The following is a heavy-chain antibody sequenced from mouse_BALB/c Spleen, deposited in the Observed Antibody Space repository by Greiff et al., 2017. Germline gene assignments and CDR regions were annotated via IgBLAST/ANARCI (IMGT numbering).Heavy chain of an antibody. CDR3: ARSIYDYGSSLYYYAMDY. Sequence: EVKLVESGAELVRPGALVKLSCKASGFNIKDYYMHWVKQRPEQGLEWIGWIDPENGNTIYDPKFQGKASITADTSSNTAYLQLSSLTSEDTAVYYCARSIYDYGSSLYYYAMDYWGQGTSVTVSS. CDR2: IDPENGNT. D-gene: IGHD1-1*01. J-gene: IGHJ4*01. V-gene: IGHV14-1*02. CDR1: GFNIKDYY.